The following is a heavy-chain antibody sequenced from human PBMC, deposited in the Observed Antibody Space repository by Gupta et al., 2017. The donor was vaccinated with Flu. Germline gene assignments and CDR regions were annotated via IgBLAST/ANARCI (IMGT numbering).Heavy chain of an antibody. V-gene: IGHV1-2*02. CDR1: YSLTGYY. Sequence: YSLTGYYLHWVRQAPGQGLEWMGWIYPNTGGTNFAQKFQGRVTMTRDTSMSTVYMELSGLRSDDTALYYCASISGSYRKDFWGRGTLVTVSS. CDR3: ASISGSYRKDF. CDR2: IYPNTGGT. D-gene: IGHD1-26*01. J-gene: IGHJ1*01.